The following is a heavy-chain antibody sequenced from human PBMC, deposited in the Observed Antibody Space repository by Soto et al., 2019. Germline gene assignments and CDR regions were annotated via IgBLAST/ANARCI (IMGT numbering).Heavy chain of an antibody. CDR1: GFTFSSYS. CDR3: ARDYYTSSWENRYYYYDMDV. D-gene: IGHD6-13*01. J-gene: IGHJ6*02. CDR2: ISTSSSYI. Sequence: GGSLRLSCAASGFTFSSYSINWVRQAPGKGLEWASSISTSSSYIYYADSVKGRFTISRDNAKNSLYLQMNSLRAEDTAVYYCARDYYTSSWENRYYYYDMDVWGQGTTVTLSS. V-gene: IGHV3-21*01.